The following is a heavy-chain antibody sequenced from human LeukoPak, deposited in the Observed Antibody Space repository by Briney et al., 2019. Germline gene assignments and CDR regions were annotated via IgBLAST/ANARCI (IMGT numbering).Heavy chain of an antibody. CDR3: ARGDDFSGDH. CDR1: GFTFSKFW. D-gene: IGHD1-1*01. Sequence: PGGSLRLSCAVSGFTFSKFWMSWVRQAPGRGLEWVANIHPEGNEKYHVESVKGRFTISRDNAKNLLFLQMNGLRVEDTAVYYRARGDDFSGDHWGQGTLVTVSS. CDR2: IHPEGNEK. V-gene: IGHV3-7*04. J-gene: IGHJ4*02.